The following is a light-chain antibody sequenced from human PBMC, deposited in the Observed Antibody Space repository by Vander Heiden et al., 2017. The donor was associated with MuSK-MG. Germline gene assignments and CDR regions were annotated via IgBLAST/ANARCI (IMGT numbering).Light chain of an antibody. CDR2: QDT. J-gene: IGLJ2*01. CDR1: KLGDKY. CDR3: QAWDSTTVG. V-gene: IGLV3-1*01. Sequence: SYDLTQPPSVSVSPGQTASITCSGDKLGDKYACWYQQRPGQSPVLVIYQDTKRPSGIPERFSGSNSGNTATLTISGTQAMDEADDYCQAWDSTTVGCGGGTQLT.